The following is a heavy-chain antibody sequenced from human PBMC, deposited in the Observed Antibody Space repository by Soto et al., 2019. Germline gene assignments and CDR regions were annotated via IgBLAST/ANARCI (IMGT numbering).Heavy chain of an antibody. CDR2: INTAGSFA. D-gene: IGHD1-1*01. V-gene: IGHV3-74*01. CDR3: AGGMGAWTF. CDR1: GFSFRGSW. J-gene: IGHJ4*02. Sequence: EVQLVVSGGGLVQPRGSLRVSCAASGFSFRGSWMHWVRQTPGKGLVWVSHINTAGSFANYADSVQDRFTISRDNAKSTLYLEMSSLRADDTAVYFCAGGMGAWTFWGGGPLVTVSS.